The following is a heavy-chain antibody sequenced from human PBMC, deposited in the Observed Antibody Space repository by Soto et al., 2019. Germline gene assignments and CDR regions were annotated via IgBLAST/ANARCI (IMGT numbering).Heavy chain of an antibody. J-gene: IGHJ6*02. CDR3: ARDQGGEFLKGSGMDV. CDR1: GDSISRYY. CDR2: IYYSGET. D-gene: IGHD3-10*01. Sequence: QVQLQESGPELVKPSETLSLTCTVSGDSISRYYWSWIRLSPGKGREWIGYIYYSGETNYNPSVKSRVTISVDRTKNQFSLKLSSVTAADTAVYHCARDQGGEFLKGSGMDVWGQGTTVTVSS. V-gene: IGHV4-59*01.